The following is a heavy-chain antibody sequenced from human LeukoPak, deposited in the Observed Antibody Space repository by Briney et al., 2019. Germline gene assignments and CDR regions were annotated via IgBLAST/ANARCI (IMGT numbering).Heavy chain of an antibody. CDR2: INPSGSST. CDR1: GYTFATYY. V-gene: IGHV1-46*01. Sequence: GASVKVSCKASGYTFATYYMHWVRQAPGQGLEWMGIINPSGSSTSYAQKFQGRVTMTRETSTSTIYMELSSLRSEDTAVYYCAMRAGGYYGNMAVWGKGTTVTASS. D-gene: IGHD3-3*01. J-gene: IGHJ6*03. CDR3: AMRAGGYYGNMAV.